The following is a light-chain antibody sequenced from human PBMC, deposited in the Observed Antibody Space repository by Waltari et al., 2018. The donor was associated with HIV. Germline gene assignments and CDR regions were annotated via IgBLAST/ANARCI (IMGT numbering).Light chain of an antibody. Sequence: SYELTQPPSVSVSPGQTASITSSGAKLGDKYACWYQQKPGQSPVLVIYQDRKRPSGIPERFSGSNSGNTATLTISGTQTLDEADYYCQAWDSSTVVFGGGTKLTVL. CDR2: QDR. J-gene: IGLJ2*01. CDR3: QAWDSSTVV. CDR1: KLGDKY. V-gene: IGLV3-1*01.